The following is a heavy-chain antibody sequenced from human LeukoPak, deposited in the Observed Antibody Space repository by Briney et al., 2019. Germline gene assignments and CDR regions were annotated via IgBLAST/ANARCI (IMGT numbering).Heavy chain of an antibody. Sequence: SETLSLTCTVSGGSISSYYWSWIRQPPGKGLEWIGYIYYSGSTNYNPSLKSRVTISVDTSKNQFSLKLSSVTAADTAVYYCARLFGYSYGSFDSWGQGTLVTVSS. V-gene: IGHV4-59*08. CDR1: GGSISSYY. CDR2: IYYSGST. J-gene: IGHJ4*02. CDR3: ARLFGYSYGSFDS. D-gene: IGHD5-18*01.